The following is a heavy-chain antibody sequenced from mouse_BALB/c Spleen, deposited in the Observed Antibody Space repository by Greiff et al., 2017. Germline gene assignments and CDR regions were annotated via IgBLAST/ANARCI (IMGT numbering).Heavy chain of an antibody. Sequence: QVVESGGGLVQPGGSLKLSCAASGFTFSSYGMSWVRQTPDKRLELVATINSNGGSTYYPDSVKGRFTISRDNAKNTLYLQMSSLKSEDTAMYYCAREGNYYAMDYWGQGTSVTVSS. D-gene: IGHD2-1*01. J-gene: IGHJ4*01. V-gene: IGHV5-6-3*01. CDR3: AREGNYYAMDY. CDR1: GFTFSSYG. CDR2: INSNGGST.